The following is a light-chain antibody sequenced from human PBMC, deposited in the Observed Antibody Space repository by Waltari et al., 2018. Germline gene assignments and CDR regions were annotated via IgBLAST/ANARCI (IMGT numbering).Light chain of an antibody. J-gene: IGLJ3*02. CDR1: SSDVGPYNY. V-gene: IGLV2-14*01. CDR2: DVI. Sequence: QSALTQPASVSGSPGQSIAIPCTGSSSDVGPYNYVSWYQQYPGKAPKVMIYDVINRPSGVSDRFSGYQSGNSASLTISGLQAEDEADYYCSSYTTSRTVVFGGGTKLTVL. CDR3: SSYTTSRTVV.